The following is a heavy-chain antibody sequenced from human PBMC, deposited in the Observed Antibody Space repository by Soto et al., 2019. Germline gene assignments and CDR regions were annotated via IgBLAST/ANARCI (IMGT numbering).Heavy chain of an antibody. CDR2: ISYDGSNK. D-gene: IGHD6-13*01. CDR1: GFTFSSYG. J-gene: IGHJ6*02. V-gene: IGHV3-30*18. Sequence: QVQLVESGGGVVQPGRSLRLSCAASGFTFSSYGMHWVRQAPGKGLEWVAVISYDGSNKYYADSVKGRFTISRDNSKNTLYLQMNSLRAEDTAVYDCAKDRSSSWSYYYYGMDVWGQGTTVTVSS. CDR3: AKDRSSSWSYYYYGMDV.